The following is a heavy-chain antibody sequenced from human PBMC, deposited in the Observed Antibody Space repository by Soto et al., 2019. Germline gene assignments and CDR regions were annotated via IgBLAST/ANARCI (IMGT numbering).Heavy chain of an antibody. CDR3: ARRGVGATNYPSAVDY. D-gene: IGHD1-26*01. Sequence: QLQMQESGPGLVKPSETLSLTCTVSGGSISSSSYYWGWIRQPPGKGLEWIGSIYYSGSTYYNPSLKSRVTISVDTSKNQFSLKLSSVTAADTAVYYCARRGVGATNYPSAVDYWGQGTLVTVSS. J-gene: IGHJ4*02. V-gene: IGHV4-39*01. CDR1: GGSISSSSYY. CDR2: IYYSGST.